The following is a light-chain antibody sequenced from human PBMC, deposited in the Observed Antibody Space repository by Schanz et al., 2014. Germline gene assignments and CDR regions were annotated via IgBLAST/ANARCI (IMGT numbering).Light chain of an antibody. Sequence: DIQMTQSPSTLSASVGDRVTITCRASQSISSWLAWYQQKPGKAPKFLIYDASSLERGVPSRFSGSGSGTDFTFTITSLQPEDIATYYCQQYDNFPPTFGGGTKVEIK. CDR1: QSISSW. CDR3: QQYDNFPPT. J-gene: IGKJ4*01. CDR2: DAS. V-gene: IGKV1-5*01.